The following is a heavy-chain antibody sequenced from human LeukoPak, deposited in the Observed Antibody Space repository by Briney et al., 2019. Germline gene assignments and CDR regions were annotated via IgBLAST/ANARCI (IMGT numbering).Heavy chain of an antibody. Sequence: KPGGSLRLSCAASGFTFSIYSMNWVRQAPGKGLEWVSSISSSSGYIYYADSVKGRFTISRDNAKNSLYLQMNSLRAEDTAVYYCARDGTSIVGSLDYWGQGTLVTVSS. CDR3: ARDGTSIVGSLDY. V-gene: IGHV3-21*04. D-gene: IGHD1-26*01. CDR2: ISSSSGYI. CDR1: GFTFSIYS. J-gene: IGHJ4*02.